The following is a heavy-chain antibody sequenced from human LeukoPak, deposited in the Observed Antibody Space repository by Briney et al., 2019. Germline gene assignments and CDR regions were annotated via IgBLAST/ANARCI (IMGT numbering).Heavy chain of an antibody. Sequence: GASVKVSCKASGYTFTDYYMHWVRQAPGQGLEWMGWINPNSGGTNYAQKFQGRVTMTRDTSTSTAYMELSSLRSEDTAVYYCARASIAARPGYYYYMDVWGKGTTVTVSS. J-gene: IGHJ6*03. V-gene: IGHV1-2*02. CDR1: GYTFTDYY. CDR2: INPNSGGT. CDR3: ARASIAARPGYYYYMDV. D-gene: IGHD6-6*01.